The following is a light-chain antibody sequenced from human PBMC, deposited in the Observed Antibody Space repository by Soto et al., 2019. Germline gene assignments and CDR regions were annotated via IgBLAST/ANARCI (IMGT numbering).Light chain of an antibody. CDR2: DVS. CDR3: SSYTTRSTLVV. Sequence: QSVLTQPASVSGSPGQSITISCTGTSSDVGGYDFVSWYQQHPGKAPKLMIYDVSNRPSGVPSRFSGSKSGNSASLTISGLQAEDEADYYCSSYTTRSTLVVFGGGTQLTVL. V-gene: IGLV2-14*03. CDR1: SSDVGGYDF. J-gene: IGLJ2*01.